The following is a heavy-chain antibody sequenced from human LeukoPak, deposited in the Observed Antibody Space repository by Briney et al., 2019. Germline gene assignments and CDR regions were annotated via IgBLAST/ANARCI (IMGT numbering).Heavy chain of an antibody. CDR1: GFTFGDYG. J-gene: IGHJ3*02. CDR3: ARDLGYGDYVSAFDI. Sequence: GGSLRLSCAASGFTFGDYGMNWVRQAPGKGLDWVSGINWNGGTTGYADSVKGRFTISRDNVKNSLYLQMNSVRAEDTALYYCARDLGYGDYVSAFDIWGQGTMVTVSS. V-gene: IGHV3-20*04. CDR2: INWNGGTT. D-gene: IGHD4-17*01.